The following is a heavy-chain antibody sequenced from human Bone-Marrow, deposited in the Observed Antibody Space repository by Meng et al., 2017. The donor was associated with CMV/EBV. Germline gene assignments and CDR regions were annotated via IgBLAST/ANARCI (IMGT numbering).Heavy chain of an antibody. D-gene: IGHD4-11*01. CDR3: ARTSTNYYYYGMDV. CDR1: GYTFTSYY. J-gene: IGHJ6*04. CDR2: MNPNSGNT. Sequence: ALVKVSCKASGYTFTSYYMNWVRQATGQGLEWMGWMNPNSGNTGYAQKFQGRVTMTRNTSISTAYMELSSLRSEDTAVYYCARTSTNYYYYGMDVWGTGTTVTFSS. V-gene: IGHV1-8*01.